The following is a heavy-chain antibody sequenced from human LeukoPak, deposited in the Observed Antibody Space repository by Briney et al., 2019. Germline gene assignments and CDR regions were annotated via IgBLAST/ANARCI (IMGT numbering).Heavy chain of an antibody. J-gene: IGHJ3*02. CDR3: ARQGDYSPDAFDI. Sequence: SETLSLTCTVSGGSISSYDWSWIRQPAGQGLEWIGRIYTSGSTNYNPSLKRRVTMSVDTSKNQFSLKLSSVTAADTAVYYCARQGDYSPDAFDIWGQGTMVTVSS. D-gene: IGHD4-11*01. V-gene: IGHV4-4*07. CDR1: GGSISSYD. CDR2: IYTSGST.